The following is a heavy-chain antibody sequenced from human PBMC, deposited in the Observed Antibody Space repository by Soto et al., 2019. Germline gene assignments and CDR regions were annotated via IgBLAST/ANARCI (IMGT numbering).Heavy chain of an antibody. J-gene: IGHJ6*02. CDR3: XKDRLVRGVMRYYGMDV. CDR1: GFTFSSYG. CDR2: ISYDGSNK. Sequence: GGSLRLSCAASGFTFSSYGMHWVRQAPGKGLEWVAVISYDGSNKYYADSVKGRFTISRDNSKNTLYLQMNSLRAEDTAVYYCXKDRLVRGVMRYYGMDVWGQGTTVTVSS. D-gene: IGHD3-10*01. V-gene: IGHV3-30*18.